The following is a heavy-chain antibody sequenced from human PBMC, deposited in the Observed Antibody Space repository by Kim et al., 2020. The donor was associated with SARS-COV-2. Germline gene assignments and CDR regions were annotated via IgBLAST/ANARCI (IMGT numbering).Heavy chain of an antibody. V-gene: IGHV4-59*01. Sequence: SETLSLTCTVSGGSISSYYWSWIRQPPGKGLEWIGYIYYIGSTNYNPSLKSRVTISVDTSKNQFSLKLSSVTAADTAVYYCARDLGVVPDAVGGMDVWGQGTTVTVSS. CDR2: IYYIGST. CDR1: GGSISSYY. D-gene: IGHD2-2*01. CDR3: ARDLGVVPDAVGGMDV. J-gene: IGHJ6*02.